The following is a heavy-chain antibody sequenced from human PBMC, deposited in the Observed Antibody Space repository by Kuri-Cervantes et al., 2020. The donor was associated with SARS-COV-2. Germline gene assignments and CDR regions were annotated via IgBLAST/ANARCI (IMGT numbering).Heavy chain of an antibody. Sequence: GGSLRLSCAASGFTFRSYSMNWVRQAPGKGLEWVSSISSSSSDIYYADSVKGRFTISRDNAKDSLSLQMHSLRAEDTAVYYCARDRPSNYYGSGSSLDAFDIWGQGTTVTVSS. V-gene: IGHV3-21*01. CDR3: ARDRPSNYYGSGSSLDAFDI. D-gene: IGHD3-10*01. CDR1: GFTFRSYS. J-gene: IGHJ3*02. CDR2: ISSSSSDI.